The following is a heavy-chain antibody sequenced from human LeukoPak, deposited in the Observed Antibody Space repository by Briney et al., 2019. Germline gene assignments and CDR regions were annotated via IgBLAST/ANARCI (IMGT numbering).Heavy chain of an antibody. CDR3: ARVESRFTIFGVVIKSLGRNPNYYYYYYMDV. V-gene: IGHV7-4-1*02. CDR2: INTNTGNP. Sequence: ASVKVSCKASGYTFTSYAMNWVRQAPGQGLEWMGWINTNTGNPTYAQGFTGRFVFSLDTSVSTAYLQISSLKAEDTAVYYCARVESRFTIFGVVIKSLGRNPNYYYYYYMDVWGKGTTVTVSS. CDR1: GYTFTSYA. D-gene: IGHD3-3*01. J-gene: IGHJ6*03.